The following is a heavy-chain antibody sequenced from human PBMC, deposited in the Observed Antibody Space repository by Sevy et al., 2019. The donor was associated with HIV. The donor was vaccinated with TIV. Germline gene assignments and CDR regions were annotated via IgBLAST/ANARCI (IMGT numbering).Heavy chain of an antibody. CDR2: IYPGDSGI. CDR1: GYNFTNFW. D-gene: IGHD2-2*01. V-gene: IGHV5-51*01. J-gene: IGHJ6*02. Sequence: GESLKISCKGSGYNFTNFWLAWVRQMPGKGLEWMGFIYPGDSGIRLSPSFQGQVTISVDKSVSTAYLEWGSLRASDSAMYFCARHGPAQAAPLLDLIPGASYYGVDVWGQGTTVTVSS. CDR3: ARHGPAQAAPLLDLIPGASYYGVDV.